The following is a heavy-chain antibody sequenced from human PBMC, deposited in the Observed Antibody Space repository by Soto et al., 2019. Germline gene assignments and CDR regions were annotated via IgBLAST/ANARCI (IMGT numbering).Heavy chain of an antibody. D-gene: IGHD3-3*01. V-gene: IGHV2-5*02. CDR2: IYWVDDK. CDR1: GFSLTTSGVG. J-gene: IGHJ4*02. Sequence: QITLNESGPTVVKPAEPLTLTCTFSGFSLTTSGVGVGWIRQSPGKAPEWLALIYWVDDKRYSASLKSRLTITKDTSKNQVVLTMASVDPADTATYYCAHRILRTVFGLVTTTAIYFDFWGQGTPVVVSS. CDR3: AHRILRTVFGLVTTTAIYFDF.